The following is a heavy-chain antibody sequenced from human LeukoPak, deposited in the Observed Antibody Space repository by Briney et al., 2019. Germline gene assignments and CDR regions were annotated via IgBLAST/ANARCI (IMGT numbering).Heavy chain of an antibody. CDR2: INQGESMI. J-gene: IGHJ4*03. CDR3: AKLLRDVTIYDF. Sequence: GGSLRLSCAASGFRFSRYRMSWVRQAPGKGLEWVASINQGESMIWYVDSVKGRFTISRDNANNLLFLQMNYMRVEDTAVYYCAKLLRDVTIYDFWGHGDLVTVSS. CDR1: GFRFSRYR. D-gene: IGHD5-24*01. V-gene: IGHV3-7*01.